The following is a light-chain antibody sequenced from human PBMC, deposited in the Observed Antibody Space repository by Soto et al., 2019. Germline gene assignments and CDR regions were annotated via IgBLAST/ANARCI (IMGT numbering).Light chain of an antibody. CDR1: RSNIGSNY. CDR2: RND. J-gene: IGLJ1*01. V-gene: IGLV1-47*01. CDR3: AAWDDSLTALFV. Sequence: QSVLTQPPSASGTPGQRVTISCSGSRSNIGSNYVYWYLQLPGMAPKLVIYRNDQRPSGVPDRFSGSKSGTSASLAISGLRSEDEADYYCAAWDDSLTALFVFGTGTQLTVL.